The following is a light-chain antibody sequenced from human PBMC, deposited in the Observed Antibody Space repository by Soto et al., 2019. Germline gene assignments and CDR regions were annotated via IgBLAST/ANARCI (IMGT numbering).Light chain of an antibody. J-gene: IGLJ2*01. V-gene: IGLV2-8*01. CDR1: SSDIGAYNF. CDR3: SSYAGSNNYVV. Sequence: QSALTQPPSASGSPGQSVSISCTGTSSDIGAYNFVSWYQQHPGKAPRLMIYGVSKRPSGVPDRFSGSKSGNTASLTVSGHQAEDEADYYCSSYAGSNNYVVFGGGTKVTVL. CDR2: GVS.